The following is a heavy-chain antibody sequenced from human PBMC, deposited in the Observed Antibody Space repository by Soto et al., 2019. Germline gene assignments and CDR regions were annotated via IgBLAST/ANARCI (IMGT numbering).Heavy chain of an antibody. D-gene: IGHD1-26*01. Sequence: EVQLLESGGGLVQPGGSLRLSCAASGFTFGDYAMSWVRQAPGQGLEWVSHISGSGGSTFYAVSVKGLFSISGDNSKNTVNLQRNSLRAEDTAVYYCARAVGATTAFDHWGQGTLVTVSS. V-gene: IGHV3-23*01. J-gene: IGHJ4*02. CDR2: ISGSGGST. CDR1: GFTFGDYA. CDR3: ARAVGATTAFDH.